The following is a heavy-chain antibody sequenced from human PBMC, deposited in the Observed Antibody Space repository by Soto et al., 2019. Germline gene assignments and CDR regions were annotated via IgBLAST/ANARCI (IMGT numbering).Heavy chain of an antibody. Sequence: SVKVSCKASGGTFSSYAISWVRQAPGQGLEWMGGIIPIFGTANYAQKFQGRVTITADESTSTAYMELSSLRSEDTAVYYCARGWATHYYDSSGYYSLAYWGQGTLVTV. V-gene: IGHV1-69*13. D-gene: IGHD3-22*01. CDR3: ARGWATHYYDSSGYYSLAY. CDR1: GGTFSSYA. CDR2: IIPIFGTA. J-gene: IGHJ4*02.